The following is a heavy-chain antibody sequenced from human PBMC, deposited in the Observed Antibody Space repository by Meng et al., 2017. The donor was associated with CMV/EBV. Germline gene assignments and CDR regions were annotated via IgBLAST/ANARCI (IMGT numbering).Heavy chain of an antibody. D-gene: IGHD6-6*01. V-gene: IGHV3-7*01. J-gene: IGHJ4*02. CDR3: ATTSDSYY. CDR2: ISPDGTLT. Sequence: GESLQISCGSYGFTFSPFWMSWFRRAPGKGLEWVAHISPDGTLTYYVDSVRGRFTISRDNTENSIYLHINTLRAEDTAVYYCATTSDSYYWGQGTQVTVSS. CDR1: GFTFSPFW.